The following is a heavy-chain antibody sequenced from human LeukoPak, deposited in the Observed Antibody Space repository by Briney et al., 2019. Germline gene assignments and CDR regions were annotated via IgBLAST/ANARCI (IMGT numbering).Heavy chain of an antibody. CDR3: ARGQRRHIDMAPSFDY. CDR2: INSDGSST. D-gene: IGHD5-24*01. Sequence: GGSLRLSCAASGFTFSSYWMHWVRQAPGKGLVWVSRINSDGSSTSYADSVKGRFTISRDNAKNTLSLQVNSLRAEDTSVYYCARGQRRHIDMAPSFDYWGQGTLVTVSS. J-gene: IGHJ4*02. V-gene: IGHV3-74*01. CDR1: GFTFSSYW.